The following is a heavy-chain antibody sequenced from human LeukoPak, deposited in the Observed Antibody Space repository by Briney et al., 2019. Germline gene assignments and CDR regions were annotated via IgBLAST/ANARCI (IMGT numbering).Heavy chain of an antibody. CDR3: VRGYRTYCGGDCYYY. D-gene: IGHD2-21*02. Sequence: SETLSLTCAVYGGSFSGYYWSWIRQPPGKGLEWIGEINHSGSTNYNPSLKSRVTISVDTSKNQFSLKLSSVTAADTAVYYCVRGYRTYCGGDCYYYWGQGTLVTVSS. V-gene: IGHV4-34*01. CDR2: INHSGST. J-gene: IGHJ4*02. CDR1: GGSFSGYY.